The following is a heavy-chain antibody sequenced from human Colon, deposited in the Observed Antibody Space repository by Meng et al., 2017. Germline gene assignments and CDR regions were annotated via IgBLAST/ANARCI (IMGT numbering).Heavy chain of an antibody. Sequence: QVQLQESGPGLVRPLETISLICSVSGGSVSSVGYQWSWIRQPPGKGLEWIGYASTNYNPSLKSRVTISVDTSKNQFSLRLTSVTAADTAVYYCARDHMGSLDYWGQGILVTVSS. CDR3: ARDHMGSLDY. CDR1: GGSVSSVGYQ. V-gene: IGHV4-61*08. D-gene: IGHD1-26*01. CDR2: AST. J-gene: IGHJ4*02.